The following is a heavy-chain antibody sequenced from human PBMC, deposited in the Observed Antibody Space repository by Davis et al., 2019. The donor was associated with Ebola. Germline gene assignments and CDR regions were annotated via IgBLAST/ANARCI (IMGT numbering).Heavy chain of an antibody. CDR2: ISPHIGNT. V-gene: IGHV1-3*01. CDR3: ARGWSSWYNWFDP. J-gene: IGHJ5*02. Sequence: AASVKVSCKASGYSFNLYALQWVRQAPGQSLEWMGWISPHIGNTKYSQKFQGRVTITRDTSASTAYMELSSLRSEDTAVYYCARGWSSWYNWFDPWGQGTLVTVSS. D-gene: IGHD6-13*01. CDR1: GYSFNLYA.